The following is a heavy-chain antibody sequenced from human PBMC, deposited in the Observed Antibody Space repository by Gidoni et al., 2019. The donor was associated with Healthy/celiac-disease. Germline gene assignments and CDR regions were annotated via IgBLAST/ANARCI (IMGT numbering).Heavy chain of an antibody. CDR2: TKSKTDGGTT. D-gene: IGHD3-22*01. CDR1: GFTFSNAW. Sequence: EFQLVGSGGGLVKPGGTLRLSCAAFGFTFSNAWLCWVRQAPGKGLEWGCRTKSKTDGGTTDYAAPVKGRFTISRDDSKNTLYLQMNSLKTEDTAVYYCTTLYYYDSSGYSYPFDYWGQGTLVTVSS. J-gene: IGHJ4*02. V-gene: IGHV3-15*01. CDR3: TTLYYYDSSGYSYPFDY.